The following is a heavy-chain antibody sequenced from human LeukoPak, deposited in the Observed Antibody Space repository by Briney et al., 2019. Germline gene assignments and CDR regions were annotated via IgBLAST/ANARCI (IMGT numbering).Heavy chain of an antibody. V-gene: IGHV3-48*03. J-gene: IGHJ4*02. CDR1: GFTFSSYE. CDR3: ARGPARYYESSGLDY. CDR2: ISSSGSTI. Sequence: PGGSLRLSCAASGFTFSSYEMNWVRQAPGKGLEWVSYISSSGSTIHYADSVKGRFTISGDNAKNSLYLQMNSLRAEDTAVYYCARGPARYYESSGLDYWGQGTLVTVSS. D-gene: IGHD3-22*01.